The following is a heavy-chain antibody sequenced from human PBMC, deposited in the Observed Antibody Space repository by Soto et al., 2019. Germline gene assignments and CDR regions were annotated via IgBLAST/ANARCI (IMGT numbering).Heavy chain of an antibody. D-gene: IGHD2-15*01. V-gene: IGHV3-66*03. J-gene: IGHJ6*02. CDR3: ARDPGLGSGGSCHDPPFYYYYGMDV. CDR2: IYSCGST. Sequence: GGSLRLSCAASGFTVSSNYMSWVRQAPGKGLEWVSVIYSCGSTYYADSVKGRFTISRDNSKNTLYLQMNSLRAEDTAVYYCARDPGLGSGGSCHDPPFYYYYGMDVWGQGTTVTVSS. CDR1: GFTVSSNY.